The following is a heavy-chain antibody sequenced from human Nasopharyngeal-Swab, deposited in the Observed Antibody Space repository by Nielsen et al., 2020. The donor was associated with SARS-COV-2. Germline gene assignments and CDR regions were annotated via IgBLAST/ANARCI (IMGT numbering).Heavy chain of an antibody. Sequence: SETLSLTCAVYGGSFSSYYWSWIRQPPGKGLEWIGEINHSGSTNYNPSLKSRVTISVDTSKNQFSLKLSSVTAADTAVYYCARYGAGGSRITMVRGYMDVWGKGTTVTVSS. CDR1: GGSFSSYY. V-gene: IGHV4-34*01. CDR3: ARYGAGGSRITMVRGYMDV. D-gene: IGHD3-10*01. CDR2: INHSGST. J-gene: IGHJ6*03.